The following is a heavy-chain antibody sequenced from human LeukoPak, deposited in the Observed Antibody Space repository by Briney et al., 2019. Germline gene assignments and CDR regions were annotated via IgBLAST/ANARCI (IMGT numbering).Heavy chain of an antibody. CDR1: GFTFSSYA. J-gene: IGHJ4*02. V-gene: IGHV3-30-3*01. CDR2: ISYDGSNK. D-gene: IGHD3-10*01. Sequence: GGSLRLSCAASGFTFSSYAMHWVRQAPGKGLEWVAVISYDGSNKYYADSVKGRFTISRDNSKNTLYLQMNSLRAVDTAVYYCAKDFYYGSGLRGVSDYWGQGTLVTVSS. CDR3: AKDFYYGSGLRGVSDY.